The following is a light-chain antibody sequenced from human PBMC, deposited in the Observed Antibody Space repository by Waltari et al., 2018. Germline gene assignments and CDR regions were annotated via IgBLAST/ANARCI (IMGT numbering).Light chain of an antibody. CDR3: CSYVTGDTWV. Sequence: QSALTQPASGSGSTGQSITISCTGSSSDVGTYKFVSWYQQHPGKAPKLMIYEINQRPSGISNRFSGSKFGNTAVLTISGLQTDDEADYYCCSYVTGDTWVFGGGTRVAVL. CDR2: EIN. V-gene: IGLV2-23*02. J-gene: IGLJ3*02. CDR1: SSDVGTYKF.